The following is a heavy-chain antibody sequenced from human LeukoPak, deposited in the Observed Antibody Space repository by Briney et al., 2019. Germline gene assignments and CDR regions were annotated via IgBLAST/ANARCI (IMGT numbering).Heavy chain of an antibody. CDR3: ARHGERNSWYTGFDP. CDR2: IYYSGST. Sequence: SETLSLTCTVSGDSISSSSYYWGWIRQPPGKGLEWIGSIYYSGSTHYNPSLKSRVTISVDTSKNQFSLNLSSVTAADTAVYYCARHGERNSWYTGFDPGGQGTRVTVPS. J-gene: IGHJ5*02. V-gene: IGHV4-39*01. CDR1: GDSISSSSYY. D-gene: IGHD2-2*02.